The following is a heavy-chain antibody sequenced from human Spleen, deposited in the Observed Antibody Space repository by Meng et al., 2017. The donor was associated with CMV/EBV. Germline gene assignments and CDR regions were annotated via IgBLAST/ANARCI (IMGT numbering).Heavy chain of an antibody. CDR3: ARDAPVAPAAN. Sequence: SCKASGYTFTGYYMYGVRQAPGQGLEWMGWINPHSDGTNYARKFQGRVTMTRDTSISTAYLELSGLRSDDTAVYYCARDAPVAPAANWGQGTLVTVSS. D-gene: IGHD2-2*01. CDR2: INPHSDGT. J-gene: IGHJ4*02. V-gene: IGHV1-2*02. CDR1: GYTFTGYY.